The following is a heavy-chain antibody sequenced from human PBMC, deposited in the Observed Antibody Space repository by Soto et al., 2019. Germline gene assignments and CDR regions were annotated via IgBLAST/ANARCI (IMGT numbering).Heavy chain of an antibody. CDR2: INRRGGDP. J-gene: IGHJ4*02. Sequence: PGGSLRVSCAVSDFLLSDYAMNWVRQAPGKGLEWVANINRRGGDPHYVASVRGRFTISRDNAKNSLFLHMNSLRPEDTAVYFCVRGTPTPGLDFWGQGTLVTVSS. V-gene: IGHV3-7*03. CDR1: DFLLSDYA. D-gene: IGHD1-7*01. CDR3: VRGTPTPGLDF.